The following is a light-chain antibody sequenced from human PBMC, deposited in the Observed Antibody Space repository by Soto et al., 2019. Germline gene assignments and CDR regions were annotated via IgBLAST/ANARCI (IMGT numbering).Light chain of an antibody. Sequence: DVQMTQSPSTLSASVGERVTITCRASQSISTWLAWYQQKPGKAPNLLIHKASSLESGVPSRFSGSGFGAEFTLTISGLQPEDAATYYCQQYDNYWTFGQGTKV. CDR1: QSISTW. J-gene: IGKJ1*01. CDR3: QQYDNYWT. CDR2: KAS. V-gene: IGKV1-5*03.